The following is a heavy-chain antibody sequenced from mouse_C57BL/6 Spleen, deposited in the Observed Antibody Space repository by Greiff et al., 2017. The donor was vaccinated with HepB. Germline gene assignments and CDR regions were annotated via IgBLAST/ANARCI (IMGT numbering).Heavy chain of an antibody. CDR2: IWSGGST. Sequence: VQLQQSGPGLVQPSHSLSITCTVSGFSFTSYGVHWVRQSPGKGLEWLGVIWSGGSTDYNAAFISRLSISKDNTKSQAFFKMNSLQANDTAIYYCARNAGRKNAMDYWGQGTSVTVSS. CDR1: GFSFTSYG. V-gene: IGHV2-2*02. J-gene: IGHJ4*01. CDR3: ARNAGRKNAMDY.